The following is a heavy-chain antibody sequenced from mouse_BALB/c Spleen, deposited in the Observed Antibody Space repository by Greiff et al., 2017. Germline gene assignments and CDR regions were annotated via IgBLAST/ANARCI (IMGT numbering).Heavy chain of an antibody. V-gene: IGHV3-8*02. CDR1: GDSITSGY. CDR2: ISYSGST. D-gene: IGHD2-1*01. CDR3: ARLRGNLNWYFDV. Sequence: EVKLMESGPSLVKPSQTLSLTCSVTGDSITSGYWNWIRKFPGNKLEYMWYISYSGSTYYNPSLKSRISITRDTSKNQYYLQLNSVTTEDTATYYCARLRGNLNWYFDVWGAGTTVTVSS. J-gene: IGHJ1*01.